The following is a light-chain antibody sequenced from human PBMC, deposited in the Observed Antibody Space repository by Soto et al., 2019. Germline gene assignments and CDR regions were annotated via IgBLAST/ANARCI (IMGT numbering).Light chain of an antibody. CDR2: GAS. Sequence: DIQMTQSPSSLSASVGDRVTITCRASQGISNYLAWYQQKPGKVPELLIYGASSMQSGVPSRFSGSGSGTDFTLTISSLQSEDVETYYCQKYNSASLTFGGGTKVEIK. J-gene: IGKJ4*01. CDR3: QKYNSASLT. CDR1: QGISNY. V-gene: IGKV1-27*01.